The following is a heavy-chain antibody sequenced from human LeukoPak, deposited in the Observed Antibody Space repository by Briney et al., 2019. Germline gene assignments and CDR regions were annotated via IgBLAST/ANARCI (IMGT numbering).Heavy chain of an antibody. J-gene: IGHJ6*02. CDR2: IYSGGST. CDR1: GFTVSSNY. V-gene: IGHV3-53*01. Sequence: PGGPLRPSCAASGFTVSSNYMSWVRQAPGKGLEWVSVIYSGGSTYYADSVKGRFTISRDNSKNTLYLQMNSLRAEDTAVYYCAREDNFWSGYSGDGMDVWGQGTTVTVSS. CDR3: AREDNFWSGYSGDGMDV. D-gene: IGHD3-3*01.